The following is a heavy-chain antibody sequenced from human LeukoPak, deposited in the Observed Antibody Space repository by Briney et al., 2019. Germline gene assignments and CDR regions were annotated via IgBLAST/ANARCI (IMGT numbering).Heavy chain of an antibody. CDR2: IYPGDSDT. CDR1: GYSFTSYW. Sequence: GESLKISCKGSGYSFTSYWIGWVRQMPGKGLEWMGIIYPGDSDTRYSPSFQGQVTISADKSISTAYLQWSSLKASDTAMYYCARLEGTEIVVVPADYWGQGTLVTVSS. CDR3: ARLEGTEIVVVPADY. J-gene: IGHJ4*02. V-gene: IGHV5-51*01. D-gene: IGHD2-2*01.